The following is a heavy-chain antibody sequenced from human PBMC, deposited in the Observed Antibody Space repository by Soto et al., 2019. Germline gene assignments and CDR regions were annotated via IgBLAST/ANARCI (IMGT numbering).Heavy chain of an antibody. V-gene: IGHV3-30-3*01. CDR1: GFTFSSYA. Sequence: QVQLVESGGGVVQPGRSLRLSCAASGFTFSSYAMHWVRQAPGKGLEWVAVISYDGSNKYYADSVKGRFTISRDNSKNTPYLQMNSLRAEDTAVYYCARDHYPVAACPLDYWGQGTLVTVSS. CDR2: ISYDGSNK. CDR3: ARDHYPVAACPLDY. J-gene: IGHJ4*02. D-gene: IGHD2-15*01.